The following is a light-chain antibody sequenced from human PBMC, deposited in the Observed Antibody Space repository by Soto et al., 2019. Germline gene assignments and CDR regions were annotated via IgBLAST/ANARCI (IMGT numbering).Light chain of an antibody. CDR2: EVT. Sequence: QSVLTQPASVSGSPGQSITISCTGTSGDDGGYNFVSWYQQHPGEGPKLIIYEVTNRPSGVSDRFSGSKSGYTASLTISGLQADDEGDYYCSSYSSKSTPVFGGGTKVTVL. CDR1: SGDDGGYNF. CDR3: SSYSSKSTPV. J-gene: IGLJ3*02. V-gene: IGLV2-14*01.